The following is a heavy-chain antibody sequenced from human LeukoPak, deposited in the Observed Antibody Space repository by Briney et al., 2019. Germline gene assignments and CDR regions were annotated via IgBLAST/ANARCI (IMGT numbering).Heavy chain of an antibody. D-gene: IGHD2-21*02. CDR1: GGPFSGNS. CDR3: ARGLNQPLLSGDY. V-gene: IGHV4-34*01. CDR2: INHSGST. J-gene: IGHJ4*02. Sequence: SETLSLPWAAYGGPFSGNSWTWFAQPPGKGLDWIGEINHSGSTNYNPSLKSRVTISVDTSKNQFSLKLSSVTAADTAVYYCARGLNQPLLSGDYWGQGTLVTVSS.